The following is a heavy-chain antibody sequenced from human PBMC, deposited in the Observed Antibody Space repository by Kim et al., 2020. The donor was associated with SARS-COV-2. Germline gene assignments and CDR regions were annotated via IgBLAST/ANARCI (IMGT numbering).Heavy chain of an antibody. CDR3: APVGYGGYP. D-gene: IGHD5-12*01. CDR2: IYYSGST. V-gene: IGHV4-39*01. J-gene: IGHJ5*02. Sequence: SETLSLTCTVSGGSISSSSYYWGWIRQPPGKGLEWIGSIYYSGSTYYNPSLKSRVTISVDTSKNQFSLKLSSVTAADTAVYYCAPVGYGGYPWGQGTLVTVSS. CDR1: GGSISSSSYY.